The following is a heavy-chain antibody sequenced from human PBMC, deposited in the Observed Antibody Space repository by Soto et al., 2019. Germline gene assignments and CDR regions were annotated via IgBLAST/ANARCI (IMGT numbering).Heavy chain of an antibody. Sequence: GGSLRLSCADSGFTFSSYAMHWVRQAPGKGLEWVAVISYDGSNKYYADSVKGRFTISRDNSKNTLYLQMNSLRAEDTAVYYCARVSYGETAFDIWGQGTMVTVSS. CDR1: GFTFSSYA. D-gene: IGHD4-17*01. V-gene: IGHV3-30-3*01. CDR2: ISYDGSNK. J-gene: IGHJ3*02. CDR3: ARVSYGETAFDI.